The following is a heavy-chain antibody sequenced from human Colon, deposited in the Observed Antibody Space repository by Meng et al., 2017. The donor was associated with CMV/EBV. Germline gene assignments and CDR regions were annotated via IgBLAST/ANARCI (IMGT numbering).Heavy chain of an antibody. J-gene: IGHJ4*02. V-gene: IGHV3-7*01. D-gene: IGHD3-10*01. CDR1: RLTLTTNW. Sequence: ESLKISFAASRLTLTTNWMTWVRQAPGKGLEWVATIKEDGSERSYVDSVKGRFTISRDNARNSLYLQMNSLRAEDTAVYYCARVDDDDGTGSSYRHLDHWGQGTLVTVSS. CDR2: IKEDGSER. CDR3: ARVDDDDGTGSSYRHLDH.